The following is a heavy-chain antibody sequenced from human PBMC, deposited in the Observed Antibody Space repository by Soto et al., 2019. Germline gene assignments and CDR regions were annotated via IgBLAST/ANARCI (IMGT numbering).Heavy chain of an antibody. CDR3: ARDPVAAAGTSTWSWFDP. Sequence: SETLSLTCTVSGGSISSYYWSWIRQPPGKGLEWIGYIYYSGSTNYNPSLKSRVTISVDTSKNQFSLRLSSVTAADTAVYYCARDPVAAAGTSTWSWFDPWGQGTLVTVSS. D-gene: IGHD6-13*01. CDR1: GGSISSYY. CDR2: IYYSGST. J-gene: IGHJ5*02. V-gene: IGHV4-59*01.